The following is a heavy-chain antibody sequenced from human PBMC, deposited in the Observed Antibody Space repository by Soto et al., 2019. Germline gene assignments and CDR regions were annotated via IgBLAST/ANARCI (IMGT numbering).Heavy chain of an antibody. V-gene: IGHV5-51*01. D-gene: IGHD4-17*01. Sequence: PXESVKMSCQVSRYTLTIYWIGWVRQMPGKGLEWMGIIYPSDSDTRYSPSFQGQVTISADQSINTAYLQWDSLKASDTAIYYCARPANTVADHFDLWGQGTPVTVSS. J-gene: IGHJ4*02. CDR1: RYTLTIYW. CDR2: IYPSDSDT. CDR3: ARPANTVADHFDL.